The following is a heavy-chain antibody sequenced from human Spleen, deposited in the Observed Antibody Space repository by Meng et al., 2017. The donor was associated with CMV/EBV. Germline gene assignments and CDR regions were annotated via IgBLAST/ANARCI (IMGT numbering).Heavy chain of an antibody. CDR1: GFTFSSYA. V-gene: IGHV3-23*01. CDR2: ISGSGGST. D-gene: IGHD3-22*01. CDR3: AKEGGDYYDSSGYYLNWYFDL. J-gene: IGHJ2*01. Sequence: GGSLRLSCAASGFTFSSYAMSWVRQAPGKGLEWVSAISGSGGSTYYADSVKGRFTISRDNSKNTLYLQMNSLRAEDTAVYYCAKEGGDYYDSSGYYLNWYFDLWGRGTLVTVSS.